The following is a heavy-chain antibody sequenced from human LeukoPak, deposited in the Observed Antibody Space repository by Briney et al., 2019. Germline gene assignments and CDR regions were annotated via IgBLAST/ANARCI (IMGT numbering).Heavy chain of an antibody. Sequence: PGRSLRLSCAASGFTFDDYAMHWVRQAPGKGLEWVPGIGWNSGSIGYADSVKGRLTISRDNAKNSLYLQMNSLRAEDMALYYCAKDIGAYYYDSSGYYFDYWGQGTLVTVSS. CDR3: AKDIGAYYYDSSGYYFDY. J-gene: IGHJ4*02. D-gene: IGHD3-22*01. CDR1: GFTFDDYA. V-gene: IGHV3-9*03. CDR2: IGWNSGSI.